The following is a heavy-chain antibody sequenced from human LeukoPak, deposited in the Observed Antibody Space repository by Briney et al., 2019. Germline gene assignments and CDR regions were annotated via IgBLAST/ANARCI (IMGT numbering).Heavy chain of an antibody. D-gene: IGHD3-10*01. CDR3: ARLRGVRAPFDP. CDR2: ILPSDSDT. Sequence: GESLKISCKTSGYSFTNFWVGWVRQMPGKGLEWMGIILPSDSDTRYSPSFQGQVTISVDKSISAAYLQWSSLKASDTAMYYCARLRGVRAPFDPWGQGTLVTVSS. CDR1: GYSFTNFW. J-gene: IGHJ5*02. V-gene: IGHV5-51*01.